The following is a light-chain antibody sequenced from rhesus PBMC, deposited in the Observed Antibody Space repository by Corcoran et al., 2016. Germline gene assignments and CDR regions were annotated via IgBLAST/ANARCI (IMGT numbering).Light chain of an antibody. CDR3: QQCSRSPLT. CDR1: QSISSW. J-gene: IGKJ4*01. V-gene: IGKV1-22*01. CDR2: KAS. Sequence: DIQMTQSPSSLSASVGDTVTITCRASQSISSWLAWYQLKPGKAPKLLIYKASTLQSGVPSRFSGRGSRTDFTLTISNLQSEDFATYCCQQCSRSPLTFGGGTRVELK.